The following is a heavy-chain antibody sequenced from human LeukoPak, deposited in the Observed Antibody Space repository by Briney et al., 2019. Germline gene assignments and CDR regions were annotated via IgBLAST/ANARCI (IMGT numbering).Heavy chain of an antibody. J-gene: IGHJ6*02. CDR1: GFTFSSYA. V-gene: IGHV3-23*01. CDR2: IGGSGGST. D-gene: IGHD6-13*01. CDR3: AKDGGYSSSWYYYGMDV. Sequence: PGGSLRLSCAASGFTFSSYAMSWVRQAPGKGLEWVSAIGGSGGSTYYADSVKGRFTISRDNSKNTLYLQMNSLGAEDTAVYYCAKDGGYSSSWYYYGMDVWGQGTTVTVSS.